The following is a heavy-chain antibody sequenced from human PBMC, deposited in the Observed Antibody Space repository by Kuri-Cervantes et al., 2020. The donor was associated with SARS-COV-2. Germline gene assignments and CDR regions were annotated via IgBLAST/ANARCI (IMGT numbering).Heavy chain of an antibody. J-gene: IGHJ4*02. Sequence: GGSLRLSCAASGFTFKTYGMHWVRQAPGKGLEWVAFTRYDGNNQYYGDSVKGRFTISRDNAKNSLYLQMNSLRAEDTAVYYCARDHYDFWSGYFFDYWGQGTLVTVSS. CDR1: GFTFKTYG. CDR3: ARDHYDFWSGYFFDY. D-gene: IGHD3-3*01. CDR2: TRYDGNNQ. V-gene: IGHV3-30*02.